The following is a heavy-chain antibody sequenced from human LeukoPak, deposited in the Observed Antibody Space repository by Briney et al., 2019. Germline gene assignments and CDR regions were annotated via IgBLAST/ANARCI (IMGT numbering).Heavy chain of an antibody. D-gene: IGHD1-1*01. J-gene: IGHJ4*02. V-gene: IGHV1-24*01. Sequence: ASVKVSCKVSGYTLTELSMHWVRQAPGKGLEWMGGFDPEDGETIYAQKFQGRVTITTDESTSTAYMELSSLRSEDTAVYYCARIPGSYSNWTPGDYWGQGTLVTVSS. CDR1: GYTLTELS. CDR2: FDPEDGET. CDR3: ARIPGSYSNWTPGDY.